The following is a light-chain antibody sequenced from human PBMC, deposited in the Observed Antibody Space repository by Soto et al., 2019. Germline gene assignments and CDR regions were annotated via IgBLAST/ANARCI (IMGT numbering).Light chain of an antibody. V-gene: IGLV2-11*01. Sequence: QSALTQPRSVSGSPGQSVTISCIGTSSDVGGDNYVSWYQQHPGKAPKLMIYDVSKRPSGVPDRFSGSKSGNTASLTISGLQAEDEADYYCCSYAGNYTSVVFGGGTKLTVL. CDR1: SSDVGGDNY. J-gene: IGLJ2*01. CDR3: CSYAGNYTSVV. CDR2: DVS.